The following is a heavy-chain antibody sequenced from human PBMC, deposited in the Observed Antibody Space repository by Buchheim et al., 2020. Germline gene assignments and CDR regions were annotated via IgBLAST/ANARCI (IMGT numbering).Heavy chain of an antibody. Sequence: QVQLQQWGAGLLKPSETLSLTCAVYGGSFSDYVWSWIRQPPGKGLEWIGEINHSGITKYNPSLKSRVTISVDRSKNQFSLKLTSVTAADTAVYYCASARTGWYPMGIWDQGTL. V-gene: IGHV4-34*01. CDR2: INHSGIT. J-gene: IGHJ4*02. D-gene: IGHD6-19*01. CDR1: GGSFSDYV. CDR3: ASARTGWYPMGI.